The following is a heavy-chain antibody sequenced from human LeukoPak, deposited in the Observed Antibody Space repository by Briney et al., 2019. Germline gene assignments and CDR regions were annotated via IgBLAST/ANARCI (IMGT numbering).Heavy chain of an antibody. D-gene: IGHD3-22*01. J-gene: IGHJ4*02. V-gene: IGHV3-49*04. CDR3: TRDSIGRYYYDSSGYGFDY. Sequence: GGSLRLSCTASGFTFGDYAMSWVRQAPGKGLEWVGFIRSKAYGGTTEYAASVKGRFTISRDDSKSIAYLQMNSLKTEDTAVYYCTRDSIGRYYYDSSGYGFDYWGQGTLVTVSS. CDR1: GFTFGDYA. CDR2: IRSKAYGGTT.